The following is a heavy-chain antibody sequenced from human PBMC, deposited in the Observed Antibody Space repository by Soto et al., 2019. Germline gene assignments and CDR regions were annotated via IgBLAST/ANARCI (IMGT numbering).Heavy chain of an antibody. J-gene: IGHJ2*01. CDR3: AKAPGYCSGGSCYWYIDP. Sequence: GGSLRLSCAASGFTFSSYAMSWVRQAPGKGLEWVSGISGSGGSTYYADSVKGRFTISRDNSKNTLYLQVSSLRAEDTAVYYCAKAPGYCSGGSCYWYIDPWGRGTLVTVSS. V-gene: IGHV3-23*01. CDR1: GFTFSSYA. D-gene: IGHD2-15*01. CDR2: ISGSGGST.